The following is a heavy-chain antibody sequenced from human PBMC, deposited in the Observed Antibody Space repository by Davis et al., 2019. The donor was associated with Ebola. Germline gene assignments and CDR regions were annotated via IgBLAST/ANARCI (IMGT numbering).Heavy chain of an antibody. CDR1: GFTFSNYA. V-gene: IGHV3-30-3*01. CDR3: ARVRYCTTTSCYSAWFDA. Sequence: GESLKISCVVSGFTFSNYAMYWVRQAPGKGLEWVALISYDGSNKDYADSVKGRFTVSRDNSENTLYLQMNSLRAEDTAMYYCARVRYCTTTSCYSAWFDAWGQGTLVTVSS. CDR2: ISYDGSNK. J-gene: IGHJ5*02. D-gene: IGHD2-2*01.